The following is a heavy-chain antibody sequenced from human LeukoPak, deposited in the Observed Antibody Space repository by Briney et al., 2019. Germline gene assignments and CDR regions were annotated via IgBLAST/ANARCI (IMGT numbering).Heavy chain of an antibody. Sequence: SETLSLTCAVSGGSISSGGYSWGWTRQPPGKGLEWSGYIYHSGSTYDNPSLKSRVTISVDRSKNQFSLKLSSVTAADTAVYYCARDRGGAFDYWGQGTLVTVSS. CDR3: ARDRGGAFDY. J-gene: IGHJ4*02. CDR1: GGSISSGGYS. V-gene: IGHV4-30-2*01. CDR2: IYHSGST. D-gene: IGHD3-10*01.